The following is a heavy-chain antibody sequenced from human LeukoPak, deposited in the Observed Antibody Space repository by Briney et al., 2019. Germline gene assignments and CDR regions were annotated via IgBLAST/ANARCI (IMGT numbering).Heavy chain of an antibody. CDR1: GFTFSSYA. CDR3: ARDPPGPPLDAYCGGDCYLPPDY. J-gene: IGHJ4*02. CDR2: ISYDGSNK. Sequence: PGGSLRLSCAASGFTFSSYAMHWVRQAPGKGLEWVAVISYDGSNKYYADSVKGRFTISRDNSKNTLYLQMNSLRAEDTAVYYCARDPPGPPLDAYCGGDCYLPPDYWGQGTLVTAS. V-gene: IGHV3-30-3*01. D-gene: IGHD2-21*02.